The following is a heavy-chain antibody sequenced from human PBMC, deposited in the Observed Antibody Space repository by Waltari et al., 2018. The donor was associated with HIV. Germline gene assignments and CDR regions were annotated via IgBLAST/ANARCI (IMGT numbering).Heavy chain of an antibody. Sequence: VQLLQSGGGVGQPGGSLRLSCTASRLTFNNYNNFNTYKVNWVRRTAGQGLEWVAVISKDGNTRYTAESVKGRFTVSRDNSKHTVYLEMNNLRIDDTAQYYCARRSLLGLDVWGQGTTVIVSS. D-gene: IGHD3-10*01. CDR1: RLTFNNYN. J-gene: IGHJ6*02. V-gene: IGHV3-30*03. CDR2: ISKDGNTR. CDR3: ARRSLLGLDV.